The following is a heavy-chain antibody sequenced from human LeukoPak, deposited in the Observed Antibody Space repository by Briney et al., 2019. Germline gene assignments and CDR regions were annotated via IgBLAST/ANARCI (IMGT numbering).Heavy chain of an antibody. Sequence: ASVTVSCMASGGTFSSYAISGVRQAPGQGLEWMGGIIPNSGGTNYAPRFQGRVTMTRDRSFSIVYMELSGLTSDDTAMYYCARASFWESPVNWFDPWGQGTLVTVSS. V-gene: IGHV1-2*07. CDR1: GGTFSSYA. J-gene: IGHJ5*02. CDR2: IIPNSGGT. CDR3: ARASFWESPVNWFDP. D-gene: IGHD3-16*01.